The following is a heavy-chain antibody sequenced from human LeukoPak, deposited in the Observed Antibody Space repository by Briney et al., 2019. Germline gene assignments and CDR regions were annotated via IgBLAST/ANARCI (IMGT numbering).Heavy chain of an antibody. D-gene: IGHD1-26*01. Sequence: GGSLRLSCAASGFTFSSYAMSWVRQAPGKGLVWVSRIHSDGSSTDYADSVKGRFTISRDSAKNTLYLQMNSLRAEDTAVYYCAISGSYFSPPLDYWGQGTLVTVSS. CDR2: IHSDGSST. CDR1: GFTFSSYA. CDR3: AISGSYFSPPLDY. J-gene: IGHJ4*02. V-gene: IGHV3-74*01.